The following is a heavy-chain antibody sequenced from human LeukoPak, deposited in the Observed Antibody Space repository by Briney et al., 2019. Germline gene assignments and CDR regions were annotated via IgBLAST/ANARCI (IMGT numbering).Heavy chain of an antibody. D-gene: IGHD6-19*01. J-gene: IGHJ6*03. Sequence: PGGSPRLSCAASGFTFSSYAMHWVRQAPGKGLEWVAVISYDGSNKYYADSVKGRFTISRDNSKNTLYLQMNSLRAEDTAVYYCARDFEHGYSSGWYKNTYYYYYMDVWGKGTTVTVSS. V-gene: IGHV3-30*04. CDR2: ISYDGSNK. CDR1: GFTFSSYA. CDR3: ARDFEHGYSSGWYKNTYYYYYMDV.